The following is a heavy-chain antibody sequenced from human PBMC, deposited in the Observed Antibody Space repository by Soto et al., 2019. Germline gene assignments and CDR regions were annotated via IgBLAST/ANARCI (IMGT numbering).Heavy chain of an antibody. D-gene: IGHD4-17*01. CDR3: ARSEATVLDN. CDR2: AHHSGRT. V-gene: IGHV4-4*02. Sequence: QVQLQESGPGLVKPSGTLSLTCTVSGGSMSSSNWWNWVRQPPGRGLEWIGEAHHSGRTNYNPSLKSRVTISVDKSKNHFSLKLSSVTAADTAVYYCARSEATVLDNWGQGTLVTVSS. J-gene: IGHJ4*02. CDR1: GGSMSSSNW.